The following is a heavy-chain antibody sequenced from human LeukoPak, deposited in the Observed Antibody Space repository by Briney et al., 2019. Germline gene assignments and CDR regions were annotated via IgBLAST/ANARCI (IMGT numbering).Heavy chain of an antibody. CDR1: GFSFSSYA. D-gene: IGHD1-1*01. Sequence: GGSLRLSCAASGFSFSSYAISWIRQAPGKGLEWLGRIKSHTDGGTTDVAAPVKGRFSISRDDSQNTLYLHMDSLKTEDTAIYYCATTQRWDGVCDYWGQGTLVTVSS. J-gene: IGHJ4*02. CDR3: ATTQRWDGVCDY. V-gene: IGHV3-15*01. CDR2: IKSHTDGGTT.